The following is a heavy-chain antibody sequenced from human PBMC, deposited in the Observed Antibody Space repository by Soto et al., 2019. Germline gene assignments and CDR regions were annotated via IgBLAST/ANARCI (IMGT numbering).Heavy chain of an antibody. CDR3: SKDAKKYHYYNHGMDV. CDR1: GFTFSIYG. Sequence: QVQLVESGGGVVQPGRSLRLSCAASGFTFSIYGMHWVRQAPGKGLEWVALISYDGSTKFYADSVKGRFTISRDNSKSTLNLAMNSLSAEDTAVYFCSKDAKKYHYYNHGMDVWGQGTTVTVSS. J-gene: IGHJ6*02. CDR2: ISYDGSTK. D-gene: IGHD2-2*01. V-gene: IGHV3-30*18.